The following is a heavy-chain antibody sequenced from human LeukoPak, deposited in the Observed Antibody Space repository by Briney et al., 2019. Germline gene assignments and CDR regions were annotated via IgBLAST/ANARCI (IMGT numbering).Heavy chain of an antibody. CDR2: MNPNSGNT. V-gene: IGHV1-8*01. J-gene: IGHJ6*02. CDR3: ARGLVEVVVPAATYYYYGMDV. D-gene: IGHD2-2*01. CDR1: GYTFTSYD. Sequence: GASVKVSCKASGYTFTSYDINWVRQATGQGLEWMGWMNPNSGNTGYAQKFQGRVTMTRNTSISTAYMELSSLRSEDTAVYYCARGLVEVVVPAATYYYYGMDVWGQGTTVTVSS.